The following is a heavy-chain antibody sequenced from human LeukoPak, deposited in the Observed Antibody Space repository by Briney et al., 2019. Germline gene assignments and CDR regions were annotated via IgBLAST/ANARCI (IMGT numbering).Heavy chain of an antibody. V-gene: IGHV3-23*01. CDR1: GFTFSGYA. Sequence: PGGSLRLSCAASGFTFSGYAMSWVRQAPGKGLEWVSGISGSGGSTNYADSVKGRFTMSRDNSKSTLYLQMNSLRAEDTAVYYCAKEEWLRRDFNGMDVWGQGTTVTVSS. D-gene: IGHD3-3*01. CDR2: ISGSGGST. J-gene: IGHJ6*02. CDR3: AKEEWLRRDFNGMDV.